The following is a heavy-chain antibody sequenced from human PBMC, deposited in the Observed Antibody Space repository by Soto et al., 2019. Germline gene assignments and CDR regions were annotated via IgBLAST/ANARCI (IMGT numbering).Heavy chain of an antibody. V-gene: IGHV1-69*13. D-gene: IGHD3-3*01. CDR1: GGTFSSYA. CDR2: IIPIFGTA. J-gene: IGHJ5*02. Sequence: ASVKVSCKASGGTFSSYAISWVRQAPGQGLEWMGGIIPIFGTANYAQKFQGRVTITADESTSTAYMELSSLRSEDTAVYYCARDVEGRFSVAGWFDPWGQGTLVTVSA. CDR3: ARDVEGRFSVAGWFDP.